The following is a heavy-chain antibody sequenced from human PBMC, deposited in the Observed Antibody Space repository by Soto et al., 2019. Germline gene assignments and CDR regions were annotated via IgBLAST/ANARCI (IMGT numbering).Heavy chain of an antibody. CDR1: GFTFSSYS. CDR2: ISSSSSTI. D-gene: IGHD3-10*01. V-gene: IGHV3-48*02. J-gene: IGHJ5*02. CDR3: ARDRLVSWGSGPDWGWFDP. Sequence: GGSLRLSCAASGFTFSSYSMNWVRQAPGKGLEWVSYISSSSSTIYYADSVKGRFTISRDNAKNSLYLQMNSLRDEDTAVYYCARDRLVSWGSGPDWGWFDPWGQGTLVTVSS.